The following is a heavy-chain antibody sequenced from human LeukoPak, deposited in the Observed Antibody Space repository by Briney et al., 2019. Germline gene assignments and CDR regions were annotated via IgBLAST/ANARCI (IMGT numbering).Heavy chain of an antibody. CDR3: ARHATIENYWYFDL. CDR1: GGSISSGTYY. V-gene: IGHV4-61*02. CDR2: IHTSGST. D-gene: IGHD4/OR15-4a*01. Sequence: SETLSLTCTVSGGSISSGTYYWSWIRRPAGKGLEWIGRIHTSGSTNYNPSLQSRVTISVDTSKNQFSLKLSSVTAADTAVYYCARHATIENYWYFDLWGRGTMVTVSS. J-gene: IGHJ2*01.